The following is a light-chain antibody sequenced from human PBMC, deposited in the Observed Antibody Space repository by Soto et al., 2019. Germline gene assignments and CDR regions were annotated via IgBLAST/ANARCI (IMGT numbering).Light chain of an antibody. J-gene: IGKJ5*01. CDR3: QQAASFPIT. CDR2: GAS. CDR1: QSVSSN. V-gene: IGKV3-15*01. Sequence: EIMMTQSPATLSVSPGERATLSCRASQSVSSNLAWYQQKPGQAPRLLIYGASTRATGIPARFSGSGSGTEFTLTINSLQPEDFATYYCQQAASFPITFGQGTRLEI.